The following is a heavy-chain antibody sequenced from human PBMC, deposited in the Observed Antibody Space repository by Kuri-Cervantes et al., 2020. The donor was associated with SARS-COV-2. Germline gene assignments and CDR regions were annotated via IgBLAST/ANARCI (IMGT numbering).Heavy chain of an antibody. D-gene: IGHD3-3*01. V-gene: IGHV4-39*07. Sequence: SETLSLTCTVSGGSISSSSYNWGWVRQPPGKGLEWIGSIYHSGVTHYSPSLKSRVTISVDTSKNQFSLKLSSVTAADTAVYYCARADFWSGYYWDYWGQGTRVTVAS. CDR3: ARADFWSGYYWDY. CDR1: GGSISSSSYN. CDR2: IYHSGVT. J-gene: IGHJ4*02.